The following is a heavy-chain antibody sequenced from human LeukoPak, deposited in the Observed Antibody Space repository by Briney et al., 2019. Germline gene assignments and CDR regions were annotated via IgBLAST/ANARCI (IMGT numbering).Heavy chain of an antibody. CDR3: ARSPWGGDFWQMDV. Sequence: ASVKVSCKASGGTLSSYAISWVRQAPGQGLEWMGGIIPIFGTTNYAQKFQGRVTMTTDTSTSTAYMELRSLRSDDTAVYYCARSPWGGDFWQMDVWGKGTTVTVSS. CDR1: GGTLSSYA. CDR2: IIPIFGTT. J-gene: IGHJ6*04. V-gene: IGHV1-69*05. D-gene: IGHD3-3*01.